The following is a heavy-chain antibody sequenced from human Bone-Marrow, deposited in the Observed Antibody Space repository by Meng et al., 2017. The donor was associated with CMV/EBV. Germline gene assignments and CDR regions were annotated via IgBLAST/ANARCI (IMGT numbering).Heavy chain of an antibody. J-gene: IGHJ5*02. Sequence: SVKVSCKASGGTFSSYAISWVRQAPGQGLEWMGGIIPIFGTANYAQKFQGRVTITTDESTSTASMELSSLRSEDTALYYCARTAGGYYDFWSGWFDPWGQGTLVTVSS. CDR1: GGTFSSYA. CDR3: ARTAGGYYDFWSGWFDP. D-gene: IGHD3-3*01. CDR2: IIPIFGTA. V-gene: IGHV1-69*05.